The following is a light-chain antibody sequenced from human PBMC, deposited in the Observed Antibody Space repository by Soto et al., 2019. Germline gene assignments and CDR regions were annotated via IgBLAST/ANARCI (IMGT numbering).Light chain of an antibody. V-gene: IGKV1-5*03. CDR2: KAS. J-gene: IGKJ1*01. CDR3: QQYNSYSRT. Sequence: DIQMTQSPSILSASVGDRVTITCRASQSISSWLAWYQQKPGKAPNLLIYKASSLESGVPSRFSGSGSGTEFTLTISSLQPDDFATYYCQQYNSYSRTFGQGTKVDI. CDR1: QSISSW.